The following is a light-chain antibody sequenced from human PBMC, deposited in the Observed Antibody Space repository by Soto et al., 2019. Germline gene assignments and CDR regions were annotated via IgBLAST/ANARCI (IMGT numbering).Light chain of an antibody. J-gene: IGLJ3*02. CDR2: QDS. CDR1: KLGEKY. CDR3: QTWDSRSVV. Sequence: SYELAQPPSVSVSPGPTASITCSGDKLGEKYVCWYQQKPGQSPVLVIYQDSKRPTGIPERFSGSNSGNTATLTVSGTQAMDEADYYCQTWDSRSVVFGGGTKLTVL. V-gene: IGLV3-1*01.